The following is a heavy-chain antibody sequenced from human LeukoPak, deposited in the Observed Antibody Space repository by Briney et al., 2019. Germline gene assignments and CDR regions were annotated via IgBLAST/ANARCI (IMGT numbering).Heavy chain of an antibody. CDR1: GGSFSGYY. V-gene: IGHV4-34*01. D-gene: IGHD5-12*01. J-gene: IGHJ3*02. CDR3: ARWGLGVATIFATPEAAFDI. Sequence: PSETLSLTCAVYGGSFSGYYWSWIRQPPGKGLEWIGEINHSGSTNYNPSLKSRVTISVDTSKNQFSLKLSSVTAADTAVYYCARWGLGVATIFATPEAAFDIWGQGTMVTVSS. CDR2: INHSGST.